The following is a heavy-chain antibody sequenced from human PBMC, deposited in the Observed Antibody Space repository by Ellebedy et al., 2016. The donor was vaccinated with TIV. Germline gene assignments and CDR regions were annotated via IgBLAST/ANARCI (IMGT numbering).Heavy chain of an antibody. J-gene: IGHJ4*02. CDR2: IAGNGDEA. D-gene: IGHD4/OR15-4a*01. CDR3: AKGRYGKTWYGAFDY. CDR1: GFTFSSYV. Sequence: PGGSLRLSCEASGFTFSSYVMNWVRQAPGKGLEWVSFIAGNGDEAYYADSVKGRFTISRDNSKNTLYLEMDSLRGEDTAVYYCAKGRYGKTWYGAFDYWGQGALVTVSS. V-gene: IGHV3-23*01.